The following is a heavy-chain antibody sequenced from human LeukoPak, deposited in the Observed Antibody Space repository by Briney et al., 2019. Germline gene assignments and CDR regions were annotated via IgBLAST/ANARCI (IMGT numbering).Heavy chain of an antibody. CDR3: ARVLGRYFDY. Sequence: PGGSLRLSCAASGFTFSSYAMHWVRQAPGKGLEWVAVISYDGSNKYYADSVNGRFTISRDNSKNTLYLQMNSLRAEDTAVYYCARVLGRYFDYWGQGTLVTVSS. CDR2: ISYDGSNK. J-gene: IGHJ4*02. CDR1: GFTFSSYA. V-gene: IGHV3-30-3*01. D-gene: IGHD7-27*01.